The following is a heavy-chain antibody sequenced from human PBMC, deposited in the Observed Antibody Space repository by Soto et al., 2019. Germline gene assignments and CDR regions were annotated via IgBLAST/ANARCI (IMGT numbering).Heavy chain of an antibody. V-gene: IGHV4-31*03. CDR2: IYYSGST. CDR1: GGSISSGGYY. Sequence: SETLSLTCTVSGGSISSGGYYWSWIRQHPGKGLEWIGYIYYSGSTYYNPSLKSRVTISVDTSKNQFSLKLSSVTAADTAVYYCARTTTVTMRDYYYYGMDVWGQGTTVTVSS. J-gene: IGHJ6*02. D-gene: IGHD4-4*01. CDR3: ARTTTVTMRDYYYYGMDV.